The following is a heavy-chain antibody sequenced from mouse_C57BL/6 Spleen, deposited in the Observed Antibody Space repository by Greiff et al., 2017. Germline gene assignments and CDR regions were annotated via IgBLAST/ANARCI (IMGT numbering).Heavy chain of an antibody. CDR2: IYPRSGNT. D-gene: IGHD1-1*01. CDR1: GYTFTSYG. Sequence: QVQLQQSGAELARPGASVKLSCKASGYTFTSYGISWVKQRTGQGLEWIGEIYPRSGNTYYNEKFKGKATLTADKSSSTAYMELRSLTSEDSAVYFCAREVVLLRDYYAMDYWGQGTPVTVSS. CDR3: AREVVLLRDYYAMDY. J-gene: IGHJ4*01. V-gene: IGHV1-81*01.